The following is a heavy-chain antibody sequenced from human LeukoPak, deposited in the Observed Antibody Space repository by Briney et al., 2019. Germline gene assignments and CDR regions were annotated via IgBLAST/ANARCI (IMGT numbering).Heavy chain of an antibody. J-gene: IGHJ6*01. D-gene: IGHD2-21*02. CDR2: ISGSGGST. Sequence: SAISGSGGSTYYADSVKGRFTISRDNSKNTLYLQMNSLRAEDFAVYYCDTEGRSRHYCLGMD. CDR3: DTEGRSRHYCLGMD. V-gene: IGHV3-23*01.